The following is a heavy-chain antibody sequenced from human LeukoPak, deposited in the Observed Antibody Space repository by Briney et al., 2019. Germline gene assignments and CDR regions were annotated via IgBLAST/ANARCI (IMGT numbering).Heavy chain of an antibody. J-gene: IGHJ3*02. Sequence: GGSLRLSCEASGVTFSSYVMSWVRQAPGKRPEWVSGISGSGGGTYYADSVKGRFAISRDNSKSTLYLQMNSLRAEDTAVYYCVQEGPRGLAFDIWGQGTKVTVSS. CDR1: GVTFSSYV. CDR3: VQEGPRGLAFDI. CDR2: ISGSGGGT. V-gene: IGHV3-23*01.